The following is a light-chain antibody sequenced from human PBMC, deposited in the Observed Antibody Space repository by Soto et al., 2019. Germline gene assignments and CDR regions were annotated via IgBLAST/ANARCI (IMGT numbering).Light chain of an antibody. Sequence: EIVLTQSPATLSLSPGERANLSCRASQSVSSYLAWYQQKPGQAPRLLIYDASNRATGIPARFSGSGSGTDFTLTISSLEPEDFAVYYCQQRSNWPPAFGQGTNLEIK. V-gene: IGKV3-11*01. J-gene: IGKJ2*01. CDR3: QQRSNWPPA. CDR2: DAS. CDR1: QSVSSY.